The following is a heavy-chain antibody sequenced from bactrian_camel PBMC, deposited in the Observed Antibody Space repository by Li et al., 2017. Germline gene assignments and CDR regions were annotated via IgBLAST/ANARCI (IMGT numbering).Heavy chain of an antibody. V-gene: IGHV3S40*01. CDR3: AAAVPGGPGCFPPFQWASF. CDR1: GYTYSRYS. J-gene: IGHJ4*01. Sequence: VQLVESGGGSVQTGGSLRLSCVVSGYTYSRYSMGWFRQAPGKEREGVAAIYTGRGSTYYGDSVKGRFTISQDNAKSIVYLQMMGLKPEESAMYYCAAAVPGGPGCFPPFQWASFWGQGTQVTVS. D-gene: IGHD3*01. CDR2: IYTGRGST.